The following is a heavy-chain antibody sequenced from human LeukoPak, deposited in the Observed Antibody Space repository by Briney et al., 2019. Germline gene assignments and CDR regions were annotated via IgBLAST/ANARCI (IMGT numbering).Heavy chain of an antibody. CDR2: ISWNGGGT. D-gene: IGHD3-22*01. Sequence: GGSLRLSCAASGFTFYDYGMSWVRQAPGKGLEWVSGISWNGGGTAYADSVKGRFTISRDNAKNSLYLQMNSLRAEDTALYHCARVPERFDSSGYYFGYWGQGTLVTVSS. CDR1: GFTFYDYG. J-gene: IGHJ4*02. V-gene: IGHV3-20*01. CDR3: ARVPERFDSSGYYFGY.